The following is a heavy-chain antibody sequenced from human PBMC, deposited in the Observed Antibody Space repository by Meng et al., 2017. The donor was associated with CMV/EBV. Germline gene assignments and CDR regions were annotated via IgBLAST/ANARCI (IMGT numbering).Heavy chain of an antibody. CDR3: ARDPSGYSYGFLDY. Sequence: ASGFTFSSYSMNWVRQAPGKGLEWVSSISSSSYIYYADSVKGRFTISRDNAKNSLYLQMNSLRAEDTAVYYCARDPSGYSYGFLDYWGQGTLVTVSS. J-gene: IGHJ4*02. CDR2: ISSSSYI. V-gene: IGHV3-21*01. CDR1: GFTFSSYS. D-gene: IGHD5-18*01.